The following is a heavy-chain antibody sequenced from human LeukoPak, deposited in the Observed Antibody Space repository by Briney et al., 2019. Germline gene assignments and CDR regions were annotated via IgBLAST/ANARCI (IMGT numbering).Heavy chain of an antibody. D-gene: IGHD3-22*01. V-gene: IGHV1-2*02. CDR3: ARQGGTMIAVVKVALDI. Sequence: GSLKVSCTTSGYTFIDYYIHWVRQAPGQGLEWMGWITLNTGVPKKEQKFQARVTNQRTTSISTAYIELTSLRSDDTALYYCARQGGTMIAVVKVALDIWGQGTMVAVSS. J-gene: IGHJ3*02. CDR2: ITLNTGVP. CDR1: GYTFIDYY.